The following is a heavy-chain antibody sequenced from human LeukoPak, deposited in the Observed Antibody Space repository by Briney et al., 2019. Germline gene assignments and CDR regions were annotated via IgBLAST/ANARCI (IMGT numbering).Heavy chain of an antibody. J-gene: IGHJ4*02. CDR2: INSDGSST. CDR1: GFTFSSYW. Sequence: GGSLRLSCAASGFTFSSYWMHWVRQAPGKVLVWVSRINSDGSSTSYADSVKGRFTISRDNAKNTLYLQMNSLRAEDTAVYYCARVAAGEFSPLDYWGQGTLVTVSS. V-gene: IGHV3-74*01. D-gene: IGHD3-10*01. CDR3: ARVAAGEFSPLDY.